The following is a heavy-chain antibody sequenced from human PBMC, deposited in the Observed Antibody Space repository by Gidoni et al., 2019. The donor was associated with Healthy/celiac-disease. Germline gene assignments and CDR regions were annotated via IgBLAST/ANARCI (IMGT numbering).Heavy chain of an antibody. CDR1: GFTFINAW. V-gene: IGHV3-15*01. CDR3: TTAAAGMYYYYYYYMDV. J-gene: IGHJ6*03. CDR2: IKSKTDGGTT. D-gene: IGHD6-13*01. Sequence: EVQLVESGGGLVKPGGSLRLSCAASGFTFINAWISWVRQAPGKGLEWVGRIKSKTDGGTTDYAAPVKGRFTISRDDSKNTLYLQMNSLKTEDTAVYYCTTAAAGMYYYYYYYMDVWGKGTTVTVSS.